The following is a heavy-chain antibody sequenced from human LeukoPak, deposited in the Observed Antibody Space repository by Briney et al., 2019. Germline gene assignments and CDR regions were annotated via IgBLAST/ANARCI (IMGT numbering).Heavy chain of an antibody. V-gene: IGHV4-34*01. Sequence: SETLSLTCAVYGESFSGYYWSWIRQPPGKGLEWIGEINHSGSTNYNPSFKSRVTISVDTSKNQFSLKLSSVTAADTAVYYCARGGILWFGELQYYFDYWGQGTLVTVSS. CDR2: INHSGST. CDR1: GESFSGYY. CDR3: ARGGILWFGELQYYFDY. J-gene: IGHJ4*02. D-gene: IGHD3-10*01.